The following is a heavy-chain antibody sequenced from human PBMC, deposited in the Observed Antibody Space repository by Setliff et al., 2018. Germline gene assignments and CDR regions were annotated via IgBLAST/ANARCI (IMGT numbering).Heavy chain of an antibody. Sequence: GASVKVSCKASGDTFSTYALSWVRQAPGQGLEWMGTINTGGGSSSYTEMFQGRVTMTTDTSTSIVYMELRVLRSEDTAVYYCARDVTGSHSGRLDSWGQGTLVTVSS. CDR1: GDTFSTYA. D-gene: IGHD1-26*01. V-gene: IGHV1-46*01. J-gene: IGHJ4*02. CDR3: ARDVTGSHSGRLDS. CDR2: INTGGGSS.